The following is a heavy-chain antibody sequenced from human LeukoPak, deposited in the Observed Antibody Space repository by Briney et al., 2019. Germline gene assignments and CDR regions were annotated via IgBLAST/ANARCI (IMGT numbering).Heavy chain of an antibody. D-gene: IGHD6-13*01. CDR2: INWNGGST. J-gene: IGHJ4*02. Sequence: GGSLRLSCAASGFTFADYGMSWVRQAPGKGLGWVSGINWNGGSTGYADSVKGRFTISRDNAKNSLYLQMNSLRAEDTALYYCARGTSTAVVGTESDYWGQGTLVTVSS. V-gene: IGHV3-20*04. CDR3: ARGTSTAVVGTESDY. CDR1: GFTFADYG.